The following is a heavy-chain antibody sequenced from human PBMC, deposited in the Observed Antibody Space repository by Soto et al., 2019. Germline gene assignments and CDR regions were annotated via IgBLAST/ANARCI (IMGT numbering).Heavy chain of an antibody. Sequence: GGSLRLSCAASGFSFSSYAMTWVRQAPGRGLEWVSAISGSGSPTYYADSVKGRFTISRDNSKNTLYLQMNSLRAEDTAVYYFAKDFGYCCGCNCYSPGWFDPRGQRTPVTVSS. J-gene: IGHJ5*02. CDR3: AKDFGYCCGCNCYSPGWFDP. D-gene: IGHD2-15*01. CDR2: ISGSGSPT. V-gene: IGHV3-23*01. CDR1: GFSFSSYA.